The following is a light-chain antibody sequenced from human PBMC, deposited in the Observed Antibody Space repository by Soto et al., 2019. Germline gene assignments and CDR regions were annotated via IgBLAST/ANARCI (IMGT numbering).Light chain of an antibody. CDR1: QSVSSIN. Sequence: EIVLTQSPGTLSLSPGERATLSCRASQSVSSINLAWYQQKPDQAPRLLIYGASTRATGIPVRFSGSGSGTEFTLTISSLQSEDFAVYYCQQYNNWPFITFGQGTRLETK. CDR2: GAS. CDR3: QQYNNWPFIT. J-gene: IGKJ5*01. V-gene: IGKV3-15*01.